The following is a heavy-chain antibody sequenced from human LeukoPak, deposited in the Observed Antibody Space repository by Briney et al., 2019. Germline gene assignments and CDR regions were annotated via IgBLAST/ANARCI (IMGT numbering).Heavy chain of an antibody. Sequence: SETLSLTCTVSGGSISSYYWSWIRQPPGKGLEWIGYIYYSGSTNYNPSLKSRVTISVDTSKNQFSLKLSSVTAADTAVYYCARDVGVTIQAADAFNIWGQGTMVTVSS. V-gene: IGHV4-59*01. D-gene: IGHD2-21*02. CDR3: ARDVGVTIQAADAFNI. J-gene: IGHJ3*02. CDR2: IYYSGST. CDR1: GGSISSYY.